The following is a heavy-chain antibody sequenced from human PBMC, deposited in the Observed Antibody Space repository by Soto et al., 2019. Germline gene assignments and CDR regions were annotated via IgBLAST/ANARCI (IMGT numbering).Heavy chain of an antibody. Sequence: EVQLLESGGGLVQPGGSLRLSCAASGFTFSSDAMSWVRQAPGKGLEWVSAISGSGGSTYYADSVKGRFTISRDNSKNTLYRQRNSLRAEDTAVYYFAKVNGYSSGWFDYWGQGTLVTVSS. CDR2: ISGSGGST. CDR3: AKVNGYSSGWFDY. D-gene: IGHD6-19*01. V-gene: IGHV3-23*01. CDR1: GFTFSSDA. J-gene: IGHJ4*02.